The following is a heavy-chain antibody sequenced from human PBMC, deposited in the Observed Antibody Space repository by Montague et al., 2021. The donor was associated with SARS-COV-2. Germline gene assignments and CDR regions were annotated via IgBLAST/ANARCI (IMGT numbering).Heavy chain of an antibody. Sequence: SGTLSLTCTVSGGSISSYYWSWIRQPPGKGLEWIGYIYYSGSTNYNPSLKSRVTISVDTSKNQFSLKLSPVTAADTAVYYCAREVRYYYDSSGPGAFDIWGQGTMVTVSS. CDR3: AREVRYYYDSSGPGAFDI. J-gene: IGHJ3*02. V-gene: IGHV4-59*01. CDR2: IYYSGST. D-gene: IGHD3-22*01. CDR1: GGSISSYY.